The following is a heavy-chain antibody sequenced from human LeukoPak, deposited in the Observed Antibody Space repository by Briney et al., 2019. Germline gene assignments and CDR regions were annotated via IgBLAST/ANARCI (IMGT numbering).Heavy chain of an antibody. CDR2: IWCDGSNK. Sequence: GGSLRLYCAASGFTFSSYRMHWVRQAPRKGLEGDAVIWCDGSNKYHADPVKGRHTISRDNSKTALYLQINGLRAEDTAVYYCARGEQQQLLRLYYFDYWGQGTLVTVSS. D-gene: IGHD6-13*01. J-gene: IGHJ4*02. V-gene: IGHV3-33*01. CDR1: GFTFSSYR. CDR3: ARGEQQQLLRLYYFDY.